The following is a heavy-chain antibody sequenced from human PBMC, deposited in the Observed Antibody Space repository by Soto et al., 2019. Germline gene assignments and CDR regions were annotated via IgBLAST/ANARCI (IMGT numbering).Heavy chain of an antibody. CDR2: TRNKAKSYTT. D-gene: IGHD3-22*01. V-gene: IGHV3-72*01. CDR1: GFTFSDHY. CDR3: ARDFYDSSGYYHDAFDI. J-gene: IGHJ3*02. Sequence: PVGSLRLSCAASGFTFSDHYMDWVRQAPGKGLGGVGRTRNKAKSYTTEYAASVKGRFTISGDDSKNSLYLQMNSLKTEDTAVYYCARDFYDSSGYYHDAFDIWGQGTMVTASS.